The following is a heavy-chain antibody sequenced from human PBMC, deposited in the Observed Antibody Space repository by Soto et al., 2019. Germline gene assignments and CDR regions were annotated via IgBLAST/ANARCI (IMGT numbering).Heavy chain of an antibody. Sequence: QVQLQESGPGLVKPSGTLSLTCAVSGGSISSSNWWSWVRQPPGKGLEWIGENYHSGNTKYNPSRNGRGTMAVDKSRNQFSQKLGSVTAADTAVNYCARRWGEGRVDYWGQGTLVTVSS. D-gene: IGHD3-10*01. CDR1: GGSISSSNW. CDR2: NYHSGNT. V-gene: IGHV4-4*02. CDR3: ARRWGEGRVDY. J-gene: IGHJ4*02.